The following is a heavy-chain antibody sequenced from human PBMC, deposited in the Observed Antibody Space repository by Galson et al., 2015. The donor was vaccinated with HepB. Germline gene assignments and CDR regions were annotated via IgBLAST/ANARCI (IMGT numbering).Heavy chain of an antibody. CDR3: ARVLIGSGSPPFYYGMDV. J-gene: IGHJ6*02. Sequence: SVKVSCKASGYTFSSYDINWVRQATGQGLEWMGWMNPNNGNTGYAQKFQGRVTMTRNTAITTAYMELSSLRFEDTAVYYCARVLIGSGSPPFYYGMDVWGQGTTVTVSS. D-gene: IGHD3-10*01. V-gene: IGHV1-8*01. CDR1: GYTFSSYD. CDR2: MNPNNGNT.